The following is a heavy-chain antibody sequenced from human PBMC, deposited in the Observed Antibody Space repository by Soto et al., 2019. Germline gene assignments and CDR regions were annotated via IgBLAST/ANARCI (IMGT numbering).Heavy chain of an antibody. J-gene: IGHJ4*02. D-gene: IGHD6-19*01. Sequence: QLQLQESGPGLVKASETLSLTCTVSGGSISDLNFYWGWIRQPPGKPLDWVATFFYTGYTYYNPSREGRVTISVDASKHQFSLHLRSVTAADTAVYFCARPEVADVDSWGQGTLVTVSS. CDR1: GGSISDLNFY. CDR2: FFYTGYT. CDR3: ARPEVADVDS. V-gene: IGHV4-39*01.